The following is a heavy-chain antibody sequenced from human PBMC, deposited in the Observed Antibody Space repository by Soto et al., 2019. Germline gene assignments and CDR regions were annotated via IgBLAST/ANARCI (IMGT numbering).Heavy chain of an antibody. Sequence: GGSLRLSCADSGFTFSSYWMHWVRQGPGKGLVWVSRINVDGSSTNYADSVKGRFTISRDNAKNTLYLQMNSLRAEDTAVYYCARESGGYSSYFDYWGQGTLVTVSS. J-gene: IGHJ4*02. CDR2: INVDGSST. CDR1: GFTFSSYW. CDR3: ARESGGYSSYFDY. V-gene: IGHV3-74*01. D-gene: IGHD2-21*01.